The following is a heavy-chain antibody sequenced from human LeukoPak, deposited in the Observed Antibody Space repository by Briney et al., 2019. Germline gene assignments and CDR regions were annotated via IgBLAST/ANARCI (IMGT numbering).Heavy chain of an antibody. CDR2: ISGSGGST. CDR1: GFTFSTYE. J-gene: IGHJ4*02. V-gene: IGHV3-23*01. CDR3: AKDQRSIAVAGYFDY. Sequence: PGGSLRLSCAASGFTFSTYEMNWVRQAPGKGLEWVSAISGSGGSTYYADSVKGRFTISRDNSKNTLYLQMNSLRAEDTAVYYCAKDQRSIAVAGYFDYWGQGTLVTVSS. D-gene: IGHD6-19*01.